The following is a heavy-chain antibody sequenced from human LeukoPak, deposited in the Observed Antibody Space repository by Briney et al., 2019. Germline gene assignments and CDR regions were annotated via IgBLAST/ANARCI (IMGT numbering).Heavy chain of an antibody. D-gene: IGHD3-10*01. Sequence: SVKVTCKASRGTFSSYAISWVRQAPGQGLEWMGGIIPIFGTANYAQKFQGRLTITTDESTSTAYMELSSLRSEDTAVYYCARVHYYGSGSSNWFDPWGQGTLVTVSS. V-gene: IGHV1-69*05. CDR2: IIPIFGTA. J-gene: IGHJ5*02. CDR3: ARVHYYGSGSSNWFDP. CDR1: RGTFSSYA.